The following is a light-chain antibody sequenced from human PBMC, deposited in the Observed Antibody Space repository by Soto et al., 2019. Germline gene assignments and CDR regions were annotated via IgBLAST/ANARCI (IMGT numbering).Light chain of an antibody. CDR1: SSNIGAGYD. J-gene: IGLJ3*02. CDR3: QSYDSSLSGWV. V-gene: IGLV1-40*01. Sequence: QSVLTQPPSVSGAPGQRVTISCTGSSSNIGAGYDVHWYQQLPGTAPKLLIYGNSNRPSGVPDRLSGSKSGTSASLAITGLQAEDEADYYGQSYDSSLSGWVFGGGTKVTVL. CDR2: GNS.